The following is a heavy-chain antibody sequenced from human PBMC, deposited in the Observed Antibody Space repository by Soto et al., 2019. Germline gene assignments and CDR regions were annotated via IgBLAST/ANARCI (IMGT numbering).Heavy chain of an antibody. Sequence: QVQLVQSGAEVKKPGSSVKVSCKASGGTFSSYAISWVRQAPGQGLEWMGGIIPIFGTANYAQKFQGRVTITADESPSRAYMELSSLRSEDTAVYYCARGRLRLGELSLDLSGHYGMDVWGQGTTVTVSS. D-gene: IGHD3-16*02. J-gene: IGHJ6*02. CDR2: IIPIFGTA. CDR3: ARGRLRLGELSLDLSGHYGMDV. CDR1: GGTFSSYA. V-gene: IGHV1-69*01.